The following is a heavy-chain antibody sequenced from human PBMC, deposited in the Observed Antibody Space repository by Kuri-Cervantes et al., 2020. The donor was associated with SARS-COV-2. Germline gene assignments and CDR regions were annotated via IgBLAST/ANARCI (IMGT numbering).Heavy chain of an antibody. Sequence: GGFLRLSFAASGCTFSSYSMNWVRQAPGKGLEWVSYISSSSSTIYYADSVKGRFTISRDNAKNSLYLQMNSLRDEDTAVYYCARDGSDDFWSGHELGMDVWGQGTTVTVSS. CDR3: ARDGSDDFWSGHELGMDV. D-gene: IGHD3-3*01. CDR1: GCTFSSYS. J-gene: IGHJ6*02. V-gene: IGHV3-48*02. CDR2: ISSSSSTI.